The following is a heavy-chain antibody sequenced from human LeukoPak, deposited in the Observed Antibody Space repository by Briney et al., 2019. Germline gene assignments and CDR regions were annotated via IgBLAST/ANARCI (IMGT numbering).Heavy chain of an antibody. CDR1: GYTFTSYG. J-gene: IGHJ4*02. Sequence: ASVKVSCKASGYTFTSYGISWVRQAPGQGLEWMGWISAYNGNTNYAQKFQGRVTITADKSTSTAYMELSSLRSEDTAVYYCARIYCSGGSCYPDYWGQGTLVTVSS. CDR2: ISAYNGNT. V-gene: IGHV1-18*01. CDR3: ARIYCSGGSCYPDY. D-gene: IGHD2-15*01.